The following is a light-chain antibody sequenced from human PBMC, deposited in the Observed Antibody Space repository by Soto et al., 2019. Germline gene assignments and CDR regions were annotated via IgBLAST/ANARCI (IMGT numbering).Light chain of an antibody. CDR2: AAS. J-gene: IGKJ2*01. CDR1: QSIAYY. Sequence: DLPMTQSTSSLSASVGDRVTITCRASQSIAYYVNWFQQKPGKAPKLLIYAASILQSGVPSSFSGSGSGTDVALTISSRQPEDFATYYCQQSSNSPMYTFGQGT. V-gene: IGKV1-39*01. CDR3: QQSSNSPMYT.